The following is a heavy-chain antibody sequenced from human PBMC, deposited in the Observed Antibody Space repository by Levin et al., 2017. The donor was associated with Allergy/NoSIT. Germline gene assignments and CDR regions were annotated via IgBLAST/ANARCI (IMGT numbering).Heavy chain of an antibody. CDR2: IWYDGSNK. CDR1: GFTFSSYG. D-gene: IGHD3-22*01. CDR3: ARDLNSSGSHPGDPGYYYGMDG. V-gene: IGHV3-33*01. Sequence: PGGSLRLSCAASGFTFSSYGMHWVRQAPGKGLEWVAVIWYDGSNKYYADSVKGRFTISRDNSKNTLYLQMNSLRAEDTAVYYCARDLNSSGSHPGDPGYYYGMDGWGHGTTVTVSS. J-gene: IGHJ6*02.